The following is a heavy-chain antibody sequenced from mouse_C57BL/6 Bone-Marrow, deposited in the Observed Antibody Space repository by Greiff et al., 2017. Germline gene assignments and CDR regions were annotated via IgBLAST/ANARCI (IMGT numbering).Heavy chain of an antibody. CDR2: INPSTGGT. J-gene: IGHJ2*01. CDR1: GYSFTGYY. CDR3: ARRRGKGYYFDY. Sequence: EVQLQQSGPELVKPGASVKISCKASGYSFTGYYMNWVKQSPEKSLEWIGEINPSTGGTTYNQKFKAKATLTVDKSSSTAYMQLKSLTSEDSAVYYWARRRGKGYYFDYWGQGTTLTVSS. D-gene: IGHD1-3*01. V-gene: IGHV1-42*01.